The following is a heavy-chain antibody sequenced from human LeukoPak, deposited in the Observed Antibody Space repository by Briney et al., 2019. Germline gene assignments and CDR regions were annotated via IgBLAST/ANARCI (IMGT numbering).Heavy chain of an antibody. CDR2: ISGTGGST. D-gene: IGHD3-22*01. CDR3: AKTGRDYYDSSGWIDY. CDR1: GFTFSSYG. Sequence: GGSLRLSCAGSGFTFSSYGMSWVRQAPGKGLEWVSAISGTGGSTYYADSVKGRFTFSRDNSKNTLYLQMNSLRAENTAVYYCAKTGRDYYDSSGWIDYWGQGTLVTVSS. J-gene: IGHJ4*02. V-gene: IGHV3-23*01.